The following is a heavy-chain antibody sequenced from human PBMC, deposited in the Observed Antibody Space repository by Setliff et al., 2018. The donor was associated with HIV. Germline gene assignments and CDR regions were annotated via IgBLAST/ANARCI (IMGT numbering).Heavy chain of an antibody. J-gene: IGHJ4*02. V-gene: IGHV3-74*01. CDR1: GFTFTDYW. D-gene: IGHD6-6*01. CDR2: INVDGSSI. Sequence: LSLTCAASGFTFTDYWMHWVRQVPGQGLVWVSRINVDGSSISYADSVKGRFTISRDNAKNTLFLQMNSLRAEDTAVYYCARLPQDVRSSIDFWGQGTLVTVS. CDR3: ARLPQDVRSSIDF.